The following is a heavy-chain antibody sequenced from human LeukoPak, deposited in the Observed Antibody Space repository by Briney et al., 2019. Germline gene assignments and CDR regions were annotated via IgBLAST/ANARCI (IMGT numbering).Heavy chain of an antibody. V-gene: IGHV1-46*01. CDR3: ARVSVGATYFRAFDI. CDR2: INPSGGSP. CDR1: GYTFTNYY. D-gene: IGHD1-26*01. Sequence: ASVKVSCKAVGYTFTNYYIHWIRQAPGQGLEWMGIINPSGGSPSYAQKFQGRVTMTRDTSTSTVYMELSSLRSEDTAVYYCARVSVGATYFRAFDIWGQGTMVTVSS. J-gene: IGHJ3*02.